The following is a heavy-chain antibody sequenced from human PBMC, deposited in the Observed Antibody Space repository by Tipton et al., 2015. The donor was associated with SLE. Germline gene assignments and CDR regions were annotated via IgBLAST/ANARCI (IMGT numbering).Heavy chain of an antibody. CDR1: GGSISSGGYY. V-gene: IGHV4-31*03. Sequence: GLVKPSETLSLTCSVSGGSISSGGYYWSWIRQHPRKGLEWIGYMFYSGRTYYNPSLKSRISISVDTSKNQFSLNLSSVTAADTAVYYCARFPTYHFDLWGQGTLVTVSS. CDR3: ARFPTYHFDL. CDR2: MFYSGRT. J-gene: IGHJ4*02. D-gene: IGHD2-2*01.